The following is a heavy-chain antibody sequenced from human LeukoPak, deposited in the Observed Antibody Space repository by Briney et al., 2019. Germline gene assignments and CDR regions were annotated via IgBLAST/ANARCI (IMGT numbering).Heavy chain of an antibody. CDR2: ISYDGSNK. Sequence: PGGSLRLSCAASGFTFSSYGMHWDRQAPGKGLEWVAVISYDGSNKYYADSVKGRFTISRDNSKNTLYLQMNSLRAEDTAVYYCAKDRIAAAGTDYGMDVWGQGTTVTVSS. CDR1: GFTFSSYG. CDR3: AKDRIAAAGTDYGMDV. J-gene: IGHJ6*02. V-gene: IGHV3-30*18. D-gene: IGHD6-13*01.